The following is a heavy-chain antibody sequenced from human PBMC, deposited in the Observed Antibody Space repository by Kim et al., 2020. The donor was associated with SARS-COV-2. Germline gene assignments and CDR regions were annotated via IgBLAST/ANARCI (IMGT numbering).Heavy chain of an antibody. V-gene: IGHV3-21*01. CDR2: ITSSSGHI. Sequence: GGSLRLSCAASGFAFSTYSMSWVRQAPGKGLEWVSSITSSSGHIYYADSVKGRFTISRDNAKNSLYLQMHSLRAEDTAVYYCARDFQPWGIYPPSVDVWGQGTTVTVSS. D-gene: IGHD3-16*01. CDR1: GFAFSTYS. CDR3: ARDFQPWGIYPPSVDV. J-gene: IGHJ6*02.